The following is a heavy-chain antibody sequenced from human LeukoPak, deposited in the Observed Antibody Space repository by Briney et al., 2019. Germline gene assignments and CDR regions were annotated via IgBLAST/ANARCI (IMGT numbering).Heavy chain of an antibody. CDR1: GFTFSGYN. D-gene: IGHD6-13*01. Sequence: GGSLRLSCAASGFTFSGYNIHWVRQAPGKGLEWVAFIQYDGTNKYYADSVKGRFTISRDNSKNTLYLQMNSLRAEDTAVYYCSKEQAIAAAATIIYYYYYMDVWGKGTTVTISS. V-gene: IGHV3-30*02. J-gene: IGHJ6*03. CDR3: SKEQAIAAAATIIYYYYYMDV. CDR2: IQYDGTNK.